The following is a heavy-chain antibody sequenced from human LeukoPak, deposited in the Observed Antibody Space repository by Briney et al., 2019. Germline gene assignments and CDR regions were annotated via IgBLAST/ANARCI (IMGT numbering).Heavy chain of an antibody. CDR1: GGSISSYY. Sequence: PSETLSLTCTVSGGSISSYYWSWIRQPAGKGLEWIGRIYTSGSTNYNPSLKSRVTMSVDTSKNQFSLKLSSVTAADTAVYYCASGPHYDILTAWDNWFDPWGQGTLVTVSS. D-gene: IGHD3-9*01. CDR3: ASGPHYDILTAWDNWFDP. V-gene: IGHV4-4*07. CDR2: IYTSGST. J-gene: IGHJ5*02.